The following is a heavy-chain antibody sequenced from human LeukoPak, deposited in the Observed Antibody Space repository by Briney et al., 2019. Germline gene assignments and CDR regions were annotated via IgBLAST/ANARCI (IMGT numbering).Heavy chain of an antibody. D-gene: IGHD2-2*01. J-gene: IGHJ4*02. CDR2: ISGSGDST. CDR3: AKDLLFGYCSGISCKAAFDY. Sequence: GGSLRLSCAASGFTVSINYMSWVRQAPGKGLEWVSAISGSGDSTYYADSVKGRFTISRDNSKNTMYLQTNRLRAEDTALYYCAKDLLFGYCSGISCKAAFDYWGQGTLVTVSS. CDR1: GFTVSINY. V-gene: IGHV3-23*01.